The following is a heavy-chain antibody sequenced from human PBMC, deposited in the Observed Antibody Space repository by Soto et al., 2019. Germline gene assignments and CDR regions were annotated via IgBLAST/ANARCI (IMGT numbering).Heavy chain of an antibody. Sequence: GGSLRLSCVASGFTFSRYAMSWVRQAPEKGLEWVSAITDSGGSTYYADSVKGRFTISRDNSKNTLYLQMNSLRAEDTAVYYCAKGSRSSRPYYFDYWGQGTLVTVSS. J-gene: IGHJ4*02. V-gene: IGHV3-23*01. CDR1: GFTFSRYA. D-gene: IGHD6-6*01. CDR3: AKGSRSSRPYYFDY. CDR2: ITDSGGST.